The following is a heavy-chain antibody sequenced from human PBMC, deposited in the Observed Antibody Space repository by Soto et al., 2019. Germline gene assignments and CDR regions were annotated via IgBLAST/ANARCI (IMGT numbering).Heavy chain of an antibody. D-gene: IGHD3-10*01. Sequence: QVQLVQSGAEVKKPGASVKVSCKASGYTFTSYYMHWVRQAPGQGLEWMGIINPSGGSTSYAQKFQGRVTMTRDTSTSTVYMELSSLRSEDTAVYYCAILTYYYGSGRRLRRPDYWGQGTLVTVSS. J-gene: IGHJ4*02. CDR3: AILTYYYGSGRRLRRPDY. V-gene: IGHV1-46*03. CDR2: INPSGGST. CDR1: GYTFTSYY.